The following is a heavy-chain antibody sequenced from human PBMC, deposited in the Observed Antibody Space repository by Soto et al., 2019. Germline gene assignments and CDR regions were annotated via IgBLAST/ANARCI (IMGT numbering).Heavy chain of an antibody. Sequence: SVKVSCKASGGTFSSYTISWVRQAPGQGLEWMGRIIPILGIANYAQKFQGRVTITADKSTSTAYMELSSLRSEDTAVYYCARSTGSGYGGDPFDYWGQGTLVTVSS. D-gene: IGHD5-12*01. V-gene: IGHV1-69*02. J-gene: IGHJ4*02. CDR2: IIPILGIA. CDR1: GGTFSSYT. CDR3: ARSTGSGYGGDPFDY.